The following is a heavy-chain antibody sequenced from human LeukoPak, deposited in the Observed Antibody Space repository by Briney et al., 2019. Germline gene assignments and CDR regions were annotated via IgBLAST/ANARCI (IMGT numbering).Heavy chain of an antibody. J-gene: IGHJ4*02. Sequence: SETLSLTCTVSGGSISSSSYYWGWIRQPPGKGLEWIGSIYYSGSTYYNPSLKSRVTISVDKSKNQFSLKLSSVTAADTAVYYCASLGFEEPYFDYWGQGTLVTVSS. CDR3: ASLGFEEPYFDY. D-gene: IGHD3-16*01. CDR2: IYYSGST. CDR1: GGSISSSSYY. V-gene: IGHV4-39*07.